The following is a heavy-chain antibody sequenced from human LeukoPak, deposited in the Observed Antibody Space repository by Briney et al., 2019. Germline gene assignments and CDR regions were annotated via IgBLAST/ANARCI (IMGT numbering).Heavy chain of an antibody. CDR3: ANSFYGDYVLYFDY. CDR2: ISYDGSNK. CDR1: GFTFSSYG. V-gene: IGHV3-30*18. D-gene: IGHD4-17*01. Sequence: PGRSLRLSCAASGFTFSSYGMHWVRQAPGKGLEWVAVISYDGSNKYYADSVKGRFTISRDNSKNTLYLQMNSLRAEDTAVYYCANSFYGDYVLYFDYWGQGTLVTVSS. J-gene: IGHJ4*02.